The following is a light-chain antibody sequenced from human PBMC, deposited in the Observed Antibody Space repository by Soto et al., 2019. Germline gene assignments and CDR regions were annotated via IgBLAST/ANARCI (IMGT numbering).Light chain of an antibody. V-gene: IGLV1-40*01. CDR3: QSYDSSLSAHDV. CDR1: SSNIGATYD. J-gene: IGLJ1*01. CDR2: GNS. Sequence: QSVLTQPPSVSGAPGQRVTISCTGSSSNIGATYDVQWYQQLPGTAPKLLIYGNSNRPSGVPDRFSGSKSGTSASLAITGPQADDEADYYCQSYDSSLSAHDVFGTGTKVTVL.